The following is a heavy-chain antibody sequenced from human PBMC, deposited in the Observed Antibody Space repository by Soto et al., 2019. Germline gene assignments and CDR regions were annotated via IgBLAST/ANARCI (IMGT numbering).Heavy chain of an antibody. Sequence: PSETLSLTCTVSGGSISSSSYYWGWIRQPPGKGLEWIGSIYYSGSTYYNPSLKSRVTISVDTSKNQFSLKLSSVTAADTAVYYCASTYDILTGYDYWGQGTLVTVSS. V-gene: IGHV4-39*01. CDR1: GGSISSSSYY. D-gene: IGHD3-9*01. CDR2: IYYSGST. J-gene: IGHJ4*02. CDR3: ASTYDILTGYDY.